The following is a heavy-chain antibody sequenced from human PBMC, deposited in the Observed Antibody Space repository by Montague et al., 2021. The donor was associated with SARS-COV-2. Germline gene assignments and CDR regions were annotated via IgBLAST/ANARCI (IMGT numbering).Heavy chain of an antibody. CDR3: RRNFNL. D-gene: IGHD5-24*01. V-gene: IGHV3-21*06. J-gene: IGHJ3*01. CDR1: GFTFSRHD. Sequence: SLRLSCAASGFTFSRHDMIWIRQAPGKGLEWVSTITSDSLRIYYAESVKGRFTISRDNGRNSLYLQMDSLRTEDTAVYYCRRNFNLWGIGTLVTVSS. CDR2: ITSDSLRI.